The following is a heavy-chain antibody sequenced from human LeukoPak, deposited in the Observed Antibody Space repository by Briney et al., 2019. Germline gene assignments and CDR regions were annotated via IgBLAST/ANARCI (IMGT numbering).Heavy chain of an antibody. CDR1: GFTFSSYA. J-gene: IGHJ4*02. D-gene: IGHD2-21*02. Sequence: PGRSLRLSCAASGFTFSSYAMHWVRQAPGKGLEWVAVITYDGSNKYYADSVKGRFTISRDNSKNTLYLQMNSLRAEDTAVYYCAKDLEVVVTAIGYWGQGTLVTVSS. V-gene: IGHV3-30-3*01. CDR2: ITYDGSNK. CDR3: AKDLEVVVTAIGY.